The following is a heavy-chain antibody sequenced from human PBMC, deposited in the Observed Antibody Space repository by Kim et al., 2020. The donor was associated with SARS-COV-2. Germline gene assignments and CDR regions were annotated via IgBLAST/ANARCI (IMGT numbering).Heavy chain of an antibody. D-gene: IGHD6-13*01. J-gene: IGHJ3*02. Sequence: VKGRFTISRDNAKNSLYLQVNGLRAEDTAVYYCARDYTTRDSSSWYDALDIWGQGTTVTVSS. CDR3: ARDYTTRDSSSWYDALDI. V-gene: IGHV3-11*05.